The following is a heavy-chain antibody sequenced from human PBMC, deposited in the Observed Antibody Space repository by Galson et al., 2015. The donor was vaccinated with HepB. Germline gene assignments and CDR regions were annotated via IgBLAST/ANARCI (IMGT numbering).Heavy chain of an antibody. V-gene: IGHV3-7*03. Sequence: SLRLSCAASGFTFSTYWMNWVRQAPGKGLEWVANIKQDGSEKYYVDSVKGRFTISRDNAKNSLYLQMNSLRAEDTAVYYCARIICSRTGCYHFDYWGQGTLVTVSS. CDR2: IKQDGSEK. CDR3: ARIICSRTGCYHFDY. D-gene: IGHD2-2*01. CDR1: GFTFSTYW. J-gene: IGHJ4*02.